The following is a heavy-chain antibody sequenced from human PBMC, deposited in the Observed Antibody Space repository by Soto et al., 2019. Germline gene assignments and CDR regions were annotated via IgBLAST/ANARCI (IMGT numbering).Heavy chain of an antibody. D-gene: IGHD1-26*01. J-gene: IGHJ4*02. CDR1: GGSISSGGYY. CDR3: ARVISYGYFDY. Sequence: SETLSLTCAVSGGSISSGGYYWSWIRQPPGKGLEWIGSIYYSGSTYYNPSLKSRVTISVDTSKNQFSLKLSSVTAADTAVYYCARVISYGYFDYWGQGTLVTVSS. V-gene: IGHV4-31*11. CDR2: IYYSGST.